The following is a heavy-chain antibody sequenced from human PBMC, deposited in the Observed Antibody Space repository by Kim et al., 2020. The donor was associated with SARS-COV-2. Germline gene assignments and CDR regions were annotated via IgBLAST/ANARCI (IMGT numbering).Heavy chain of an antibody. J-gene: IGHJ4*02. D-gene: IGHD3-10*01. Sequence: YSPAVQGQVTISADKSISTAYLQWSSLKASDTAMYYCARNGRGRASHFDSWGQGTLVTVSS. V-gene: IGHV5-51*01. CDR3: ARNGRGRASHFDS.